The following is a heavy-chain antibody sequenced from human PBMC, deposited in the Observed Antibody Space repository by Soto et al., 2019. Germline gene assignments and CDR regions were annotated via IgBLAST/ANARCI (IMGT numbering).Heavy chain of an antibody. Sequence: EVQLVESGGGLVQPGRSLRLSCAASGFTFDDYAMHWVRQALGKGLEWVSGISWNSGSIGYADSVKGRFTISRDNAKNSLYLQMNSLRAEDTALYYCAKDAQWDPYYFDYWGQGTLVTVSS. D-gene: IGHD1-26*01. CDR3: AKDAQWDPYYFDY. V-gene: IGHV3-9*01. CDR2: ISWNSGSI. J-gene: IGHJ4*02. CDR1: GFTFDDYA.